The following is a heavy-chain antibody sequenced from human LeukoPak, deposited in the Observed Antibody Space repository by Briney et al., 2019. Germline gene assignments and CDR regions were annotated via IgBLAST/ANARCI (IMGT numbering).Heavy chain of an antibody. CDR1: GFTFSSYS. CDR2: ISSSSSTI. D-gene: IGHD6-13*01. J-gene: IGHJ6*02. Sequence: GGSLRLSCAASGFTFSSYSMNWVRQAPGKGLEWVSYISSSSSTIYYADSVKGRFTISRDNAKNSLYLQMNSLRDEDTAVYYCARAVGSSSWYYYYYGMDVWGQGTTVTVSS. CDR3: ARAVGSSSWYYYYYGMDV. V-gene: IGHV3-48*02.